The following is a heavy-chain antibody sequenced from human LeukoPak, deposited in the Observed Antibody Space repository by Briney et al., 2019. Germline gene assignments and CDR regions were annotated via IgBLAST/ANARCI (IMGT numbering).Heavy chain of an antibody. CDR1: GFTFDDYG. D-gene: IGHD4-17*01. V-gene: IGHV3-20*01. Sequence: GGSLRLSCAASGFTFDDYGMSWVRQAPGKGLEWVSGINWNGGSTGYADSVKGRYTISRDNAKNSLYLQMNSLRAEDTASYHCARGRSEDAFDIWGQGTMVTVSS. CDR3: ARGRSEDAFDI. CDR2: INWNGGST. J-gene: IGHJ3*02.